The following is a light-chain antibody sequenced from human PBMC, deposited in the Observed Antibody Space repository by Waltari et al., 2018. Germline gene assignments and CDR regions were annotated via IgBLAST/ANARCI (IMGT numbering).Light chain of an antibody. CDR1: SSDVGGYDY. CDR3: SSYAGSNNAV. Sequence: QSALTQPPSASGSPGQSITISCPGTSSDVGGYDYVSWYQQHPGKAPKLMIYEVSKRPSGVPDRCSGSKSGHTASLTVSGLQAEDEADYYCSSYAGSNNAVFGGGTHLTVL. CDR2: EVS. J-gene: IGLJ7*01. V-gene: IGLV2-8*01.